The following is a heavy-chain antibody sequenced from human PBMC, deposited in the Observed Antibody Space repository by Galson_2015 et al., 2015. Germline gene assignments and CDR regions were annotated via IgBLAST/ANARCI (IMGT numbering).Heavy chain of an antibody. J-gene: IGHJ4*02. CDR1: GFTFSTYA. Sequence: SLRLSCAASGFTFSTYAIHWVRQAPGKGLEWVAVISYDGSNIYYADSVKGRFTISRDNSKNTLYLQMNNLRAEDTAVYYCARDRGYYASGSLVYWGQGTLVTVSS. CDR3: ARDRGYYASGSLVY. V-gene: IGHV3-30-3*01. D-gene: IGHD3-10*01. CDR2: ISYDGSNI.